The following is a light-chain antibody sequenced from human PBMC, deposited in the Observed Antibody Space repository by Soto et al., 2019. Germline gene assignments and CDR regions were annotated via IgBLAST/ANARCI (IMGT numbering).Light chain of an antibody. Sequence: DIQMTQSPSTLSASVGDRVTITCRASQSISTWLAWYQQKPGKAPKVLIYDASRLESGVPSRFSGSGSGTDFTLTISSLQPADFAIYYCQQYHSFAPTFGQGTKVDIK. V-gene: IGKV1-5*01. CDR3: QQYHSFAPT. CDR2: DAS. CDR1: QSISTW. J-gene: IGKJ1*01.